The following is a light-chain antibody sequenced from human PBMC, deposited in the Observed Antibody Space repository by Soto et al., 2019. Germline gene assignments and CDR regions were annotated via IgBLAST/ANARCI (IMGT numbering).Light chain of an antibody. V-gene: IGLV2-23*01. CDR1: SSDVGSHYL. CDR2: EGS. CDR3: CSYGDFRTSWV. Sequence: QSALTQPASVSGSPGQSITISCSGASSDVGSHYLVSWYQQHPGKAPKLIIYEGSKRPSGISLRFSGSQSGSTASLTISGLEVEDEGDYYCCSYGDFRTSWVFGGGTKLT. J-gene: IGLJ3*02.